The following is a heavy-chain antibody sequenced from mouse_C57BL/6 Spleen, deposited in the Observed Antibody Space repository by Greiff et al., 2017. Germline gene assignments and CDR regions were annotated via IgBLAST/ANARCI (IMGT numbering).Heavy chain of an antibody. V-gene: IGHV1-39*01. CDR1: GYSFTDYS. CDR2: INPNYGTT. Sequence: EVQLQESGPELVKPGASVKISCKASGYSFTDYSMNWVKQSHGKSLEWIGEINPNYGTTSYNQKFKGKATLTVDQSSSTAYMQLNSLSSEDAAVYYSARSDDYDDYWGQGTTLTVSS. CDR3: ARSDDYDDY. D-gene: IGHD2-4*01. J-gene: IGHJ2*01.